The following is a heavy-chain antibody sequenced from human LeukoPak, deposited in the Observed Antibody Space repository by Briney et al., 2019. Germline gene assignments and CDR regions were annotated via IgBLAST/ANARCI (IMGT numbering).Heavy chain of an antibody. CDR2: ISGSGGST. CDR1: GFTFSSYA. J-gene: IGHJ4*02. D-gene: IGHD3-10*01. Sequence: GGSLRLSCAAPGFTFSSYAMSWVRQAPGKGLEWVPAISGSGGSTYYADSVKGRFTISRDNSKNTLYLQMNSLRAEDTAVYYCAKRFFTMVRGVKGGFEYWGQGTLVTVSS. CDR3: AKRFFTMVRGVKGGFEY. V-gene: IGHV3-23*01.